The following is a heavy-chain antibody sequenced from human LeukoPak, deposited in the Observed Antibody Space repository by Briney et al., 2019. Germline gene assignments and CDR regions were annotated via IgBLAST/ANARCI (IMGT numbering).Heavy chain of an antibody. D-gene: IGHD5-24*01. J-gene: IGHJ4*02. V-gene: IGHV3-33*08. CDR1: GFTFSSYG. CDR2: IWYDGSNK. CDR3: ARDEGDGYNFPFDY. Sequence: GGSLRLSCAASGFTFSSYGMHWVRQASGKGLEWVAVIWYDGSNKYYADSVKGRFTISRDNSKNTLYLQMNSLRAEDTAVYYCARDEGDGYNFPFDYWGQGTLVTVSS.